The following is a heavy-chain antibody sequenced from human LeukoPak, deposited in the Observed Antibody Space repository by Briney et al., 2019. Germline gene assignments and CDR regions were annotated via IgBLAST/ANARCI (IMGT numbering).Heavy chain of an antibody. Sequence: TSETLSLTCAVSGVSLKNYYWSWIRQSAEKGLEWIGRLHTSGSTNYNPSLKSRVTISVDTSKNQFSLKLSSVTAADTAVYYCARRVVVITGAPGQFDPWGQGTLVTVSS. D-gene: IGHD3-22*01. CDR2: LHTSGST. J-gene: IGHJ5*02. CDR1: GVSLKNYY. CDR3: ARRVVVITGAPGQFDP. V-gene: IGHV4-4*07.